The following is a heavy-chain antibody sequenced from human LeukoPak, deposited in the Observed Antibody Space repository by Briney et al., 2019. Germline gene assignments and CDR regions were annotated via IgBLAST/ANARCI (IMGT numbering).Heavy chain of an antibody. CDR3: SRRFDC. J-gene: IGHJ4*02. Sequence: GESLRLSCAASGFTFSDYSMNWVRQAPGKGLEWVSYIDGSGDTIYYAESVKGRFTISRDNAKNSLDLQMNSLRDEDTAVYYCSRRFDCWGQGTLVTVSS. CDR2: IDGSGDTI. V-gene: IGHV3-48*02. CDR1: GFTFSDYS.